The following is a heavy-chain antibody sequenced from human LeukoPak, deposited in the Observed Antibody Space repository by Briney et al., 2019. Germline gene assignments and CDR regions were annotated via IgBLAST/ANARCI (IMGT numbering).Heavy chain of an antibody. CDR1: GFTFSTYA. D-gene: IGHD2-15*01. CDR3: AKSIGGVVVVAADY. Sequence: QPGGSLRLSCAASGFTFSTYAMTWVRQAPGKRLEWVSVISGSGGTTYYADSVKGRFTLSRDNSKNTVFLQMNSLRAEDTAVYYCAKSIGGVVVVAADYWGQGTLVTVSP. J-gene: IGHJ4*02. V-gene: IGHV3-23*01. CDR2: ISGSGGTT.